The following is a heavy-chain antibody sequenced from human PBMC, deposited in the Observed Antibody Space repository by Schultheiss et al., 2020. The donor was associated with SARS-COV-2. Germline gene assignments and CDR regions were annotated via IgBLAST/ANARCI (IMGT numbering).Heavy chain of an antibody. Sequence: GGSLRLSCAASGFTFDSSSMNWVRQAPGKGLEWVANIKQDGSEKYYVDSVKGRFTISRDNSKNTLYLQMNSLRAEDTAVYYCARGSYGYGGWFDPWGQGTLVTVSS. CDR3: ARGSYGYGGWFDP. CDR2: IKQDGSEK. V-gene: IGHV3-7*01. D-gene: IGHD5-18*01. CDR1: GFTFDSSS. J-gene: IGHJ5*02.